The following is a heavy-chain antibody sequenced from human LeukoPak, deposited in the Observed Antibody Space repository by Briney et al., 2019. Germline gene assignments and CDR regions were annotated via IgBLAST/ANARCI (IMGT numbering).Heavy chain of an antibody. CDR1: GFTFSGSA. J-gene: IGHJ4*02. D-gene: IGHD2-8*01. V-gene: IGHV3-73*01. CDR2: IRSKANSYAT. Sequence: PGGSLRLSCAASGFTFSGSAMHWVHQASGKGLEWVGRIRSKANSYATAYAASVKGRFTISRDDSKNTAYLQMNSLKTEDTAVYYCTFRTDLIMGFDYWGQGTLVTVSS. CDR3: TFRTDLIMGFDY.